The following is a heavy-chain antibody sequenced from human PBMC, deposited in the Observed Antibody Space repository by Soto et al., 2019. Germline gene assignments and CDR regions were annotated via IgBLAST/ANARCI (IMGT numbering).Heavy chain of an antibody. V-gene: IGHV3-11*06. CDR2: ISSSSSYT. CDR3: ARVGVAVAGFGAFDI. CDR1: GFTFSDYY. Sequence: GGSLRLSCAASGFTFSDYYMSWIRQAPGKGLEWVSYISSSSSYTNYADSVKGRFTISRDKAKNSLYLQMNSLRAEETAVYYCARVGVAVAGFGAFDIWGQGTMVTVSS. J-gene: IGHJ3*02. D-gene: IGHD6-19*01.